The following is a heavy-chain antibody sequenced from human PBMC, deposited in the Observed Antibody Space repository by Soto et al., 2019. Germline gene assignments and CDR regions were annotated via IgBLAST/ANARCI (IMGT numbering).Heavy chain of an antibody. D-gene: IGHD2-8*01. V-gene: IGHV4-59*01. CDR2: AYYSGDT. CDR1: GGSISRYY. Sequence: SETLSLTCSVSGGSISRYYWSWIRQPPGKGLEWIGYAYYSGDTGYNPSLKSRVTMAVDTSKNQVSLKLSSVTAADTAVYYCARDRSTYGGGGTGEVKEDWFDPWGQGALVTVSS. CDR3: ARDRSTYGGGGTGEVKEDWFDP. J-gene: IGHJ5*02.